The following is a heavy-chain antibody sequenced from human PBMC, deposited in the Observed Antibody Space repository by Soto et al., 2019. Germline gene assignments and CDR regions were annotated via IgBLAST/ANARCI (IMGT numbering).Heavy chain of an antibody. J-gene: IGHJ6*03. CDR1: GGSFSGYY. CDR3: ARDSNYYYYYMDV. Sequence: SETLSLTCAVYGGSFSGYYWSWIRQPPGKGLEWIGEINHSGSTNYNPSLKRRVTISVDTSKNQFSLKLSSVTAADTAVYYCARDSNYYYYYMDVWGKGTTVTVSS. D-gene: IGHD4-4*01. V-gene: IGHV4-34*01. CDR2: INHSGST.